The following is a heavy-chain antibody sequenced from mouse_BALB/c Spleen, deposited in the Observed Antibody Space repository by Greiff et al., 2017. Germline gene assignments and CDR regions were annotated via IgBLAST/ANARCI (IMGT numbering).Heavy chain of an antibody. CDR1: GHPLSDHL. CDR3: ARVDYYGSSYAFAY. CDR2: IYSGSGNS. V-gene: IGHV1-84*02. Sequence: QVPPPQSGPEAVKPGALVQIFLKASGHPLSDHLFNRGKEKPGQGLGWNGWIYSGSGNSKYNEKFKGKATLTVDTSSSTAYMQLSSLTSEDTAVYFCARVDYYGSSYAFAYWGQGTLVTVSA. J-gene: IGHJ3*01. D-gene: IGHD1-1*01.